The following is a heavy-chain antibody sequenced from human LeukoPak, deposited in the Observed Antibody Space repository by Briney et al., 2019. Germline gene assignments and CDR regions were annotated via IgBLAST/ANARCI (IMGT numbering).Heavy chain of an antibody. CDR2: IYYSGSN. J-gene: IGHJ4*02. CDR1: GSSISSGGYY. Sequence: SQTLSLTCTVSGSSISSGGYYWSWIRQHSGKGLAWLGYIYYSGSNYYNPSLKSRVTISVDTSKNQFSLKLSSVTAADTAVYYCARGLMVRGVIMPYFLDYWGQGTLVTVSS. V-gene: IGHV4-31*03. D-gene: IGHD3-10*01. CDR3: ARGLMVRGVIMPYFLDY.